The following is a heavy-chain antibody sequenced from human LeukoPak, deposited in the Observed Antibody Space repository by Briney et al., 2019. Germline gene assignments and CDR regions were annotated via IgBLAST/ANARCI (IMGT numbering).Heavy chain of an antibody. CDR2: IYYSGST. V-gene: IGHV4-59*01. J-gene: IGHJ3*02. CDR1: GGSISNYY. D-gene: IGHD3-10*01. Sequence: SETLSLTCTVSGGSISNYYWSWIRQPPGKGLEWIGYIYYSGSTNYNPSLKSRVTISVDTSKNQFSLKLRSVTAADTAVYYCARDITSAFDIWGQGTMVTVSS. CDR3: ARDITSAFDI.